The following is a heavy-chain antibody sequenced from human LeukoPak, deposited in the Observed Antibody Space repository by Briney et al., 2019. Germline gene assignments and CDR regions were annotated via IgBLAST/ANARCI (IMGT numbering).Heavy chain of an antibody. D-gene: IGHD3-22*01. V-gene: IGHV3-7*01. CDR2: IKQDGSDK. CDR3: ARRGGYYTYYYDSSGYYFDY. Sequence: GESLRLSCAASGFSFSNYYMSWVRQAPGKGLEWVAHIKQDGSDKYSVDSVKGRFTISRDNVKNLLYLQMNSLRAEDTAVYYCARRGGYYTYYYDSSGYYFDYWGQGTLVTVSS. J-gene: IGHJ4*02. CDR1: GFSFSNYY.